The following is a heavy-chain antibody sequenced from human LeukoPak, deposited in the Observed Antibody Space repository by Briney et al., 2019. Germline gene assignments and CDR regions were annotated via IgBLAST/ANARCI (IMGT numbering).Heavy chain of an antibody. V-gene: IGHV3-21*01. CDR3: ARGDSSSWYPYYYYGMDV. CDR2: ISSSSSYI. Sequence: GGSLRLSCAASGFTFSSYSVNWVRQAPGKGLEWVSSISSSSSYIYYADSVKGRFTISRDNAKNSLYLQMNSLRAEDTAVYYCARGDSSSWYPYYYYGMDVWGKGTTVTVSS. D-gene: IGHD6-13*01. CDR1: GFTFSSYS. J-gene: IGHJ6*04.